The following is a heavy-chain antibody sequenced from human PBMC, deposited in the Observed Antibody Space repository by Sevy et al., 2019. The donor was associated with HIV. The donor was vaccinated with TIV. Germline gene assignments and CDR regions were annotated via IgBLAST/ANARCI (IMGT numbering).Heavy chain of an antibody. J-gene: IGHJ6*02. Sequence: GGSLRLSCAASGFTFSSYSMNWVRQAPGKGLKSVSSISSSSSYIYYADSVKGRFTISRDNAKNSLYLQMNSLRAEDTAVYYCARDTRAGLGMDVWGQGTTVTVSS. CDR1: GFTFSSYS. CDR2: ISSSSSYI. D-gene: IGHD3-9*01. CDR3: ARDTRAGLGMDV. V-gene: IGHV3-21*01.